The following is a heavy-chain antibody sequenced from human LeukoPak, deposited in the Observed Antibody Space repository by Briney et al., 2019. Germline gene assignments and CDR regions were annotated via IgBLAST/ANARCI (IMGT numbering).Heavy chain of an antibody. V-gene: IGHV1-24*01. D-gene: IGHD3-22*01. CDR1: GYTLTELS. J-gene: IGHJ4*02. CDR2: FDPEDGET. Sequence: ASVKVSCKVSGYTLTELSMHWVRQAPGKGLEWMGGFDPEDGETIYAQKFQGRVTMTEDTSTDTAYMELSSLRSEDTAVYYCATDLGYHDSSGYYFDYWGRGTLVTVSS. CDR3: ATDLGYHDSSGYYFDY.